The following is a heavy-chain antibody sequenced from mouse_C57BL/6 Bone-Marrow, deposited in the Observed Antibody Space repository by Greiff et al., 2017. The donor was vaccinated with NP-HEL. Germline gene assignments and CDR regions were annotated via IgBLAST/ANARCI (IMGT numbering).Heavy chain of an antibody. J-gene: IGHJ2*01. D-gene: IGHD2-1*01. CDR3: ARGTTMGYYFDY. CDR1: GYSFTGYY. V-gene: IGHV1-42*01. CDR2: INPSTGGT. Sequence: VQLQQSGPELVKPGASVKISCKASGYSFTGYYMNWVKQSPEKSLEWIGEINPSTGGTTYNQKFKAKATLTVDKSSSTAYMQLQSLTSEDSAVYYCARGTTMGYYFDYWGQGTPLTVSS.